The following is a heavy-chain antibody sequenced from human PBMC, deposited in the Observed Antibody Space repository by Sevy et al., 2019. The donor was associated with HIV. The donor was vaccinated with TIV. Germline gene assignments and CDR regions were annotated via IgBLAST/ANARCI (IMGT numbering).Heavy chain of an antibody. Sequence: SETLSLTCTVSGGSISSSSYDWGWIRQPPGKGLEWIASMYSSGNTYYNPSLKSRVTIFVDTSKNQISLKLTSVTAADTAVYYCARQGGIVDRAFDYWGQGTLVTVSS. J-gene: IGHJ4*02. CDR2: MYSSGNT. V-gene: IGHV4-39*01. D-gene: IGHD2-21*01. CDR3: ARQGGIVDRAFDY. CDR1: GGSISSSSYD.